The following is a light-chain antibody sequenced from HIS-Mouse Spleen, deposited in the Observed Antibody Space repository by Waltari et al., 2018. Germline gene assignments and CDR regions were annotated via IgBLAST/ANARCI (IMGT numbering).Light chain of an antibody. V-gene: IGKV3-11*01. CDR2: DAS. CDR3: QQRSNWPPWT. Sequence: EIVLTQSPATLSLSPGERATLPCRASQSVSSYLAWYQQKPGQAPRLLIYDASNRATGSAARFIGSGSAADFTLTISSREPEDFAVYYCQQRSNWPPWTFGQGTKVEIK. CDR1: QSVSSY. J-gene: IGKJ1*01.